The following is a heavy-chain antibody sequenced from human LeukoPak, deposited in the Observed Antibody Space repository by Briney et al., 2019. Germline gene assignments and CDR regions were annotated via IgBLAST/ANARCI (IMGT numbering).Heavy chain of an antibody. CDR3: AHRRGDSSGYYWFDY. V-gene: IGHV2-5*01. CDR1: GFSLSTSGVG. J-gene: IGHJ4*02. D-gene: IGHD3-22*01. CDR2: IYWNDDK. Sequence: SGPTLVNRTQTLTLTCTFSGFSLSTSGVGVGWIRQPPGRALEWLALIYWNDDKRYSPSLKSRLTITKDTSKNQVVLTMTNMDPVDTATYYCAHRRGDSSGYYWFDYWGQGTLVTVSS.